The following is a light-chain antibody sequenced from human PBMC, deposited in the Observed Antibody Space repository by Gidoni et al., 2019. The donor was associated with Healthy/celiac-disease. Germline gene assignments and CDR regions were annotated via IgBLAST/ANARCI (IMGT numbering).Light chain of an antibody. CDR1: QSISSW. CDR3: QQYMGT. V-gene: IGKV1-5*03. Sequence: DIQMTQSPSTLSASVGDRVTITCRASQSISSWLAWYQQKPGKAPKLLIYKASSLESGVPSRFSGSGSGKEFTLTISSLQPDDFATYYCQQYMGTFXQXTKVEIK. J-gene: IGKJ1*01. CDR2: KAS.